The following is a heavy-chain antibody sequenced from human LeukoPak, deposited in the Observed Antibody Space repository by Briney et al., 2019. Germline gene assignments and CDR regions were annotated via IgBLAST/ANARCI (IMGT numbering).Heavy chain of an antibody. CDR1: GYTFTSYG. CDR3: ARDDPFPVAGTIDY. J-gene: IGHJ4*02. V-gene: IGHV1-18*01. D-gene: IGHD6-19*01. Sequence: ASVKVSCKASGYTFTSYGISWVRQAPGQGLEWMGWISAYNGNTNYAQKLQGRVTMTTDKSTSTAYMELRSLRSDDTAVYYCARDDPFPVAGTIDYWGQGTLVTVSS. CDR2: ISAYNGNT.